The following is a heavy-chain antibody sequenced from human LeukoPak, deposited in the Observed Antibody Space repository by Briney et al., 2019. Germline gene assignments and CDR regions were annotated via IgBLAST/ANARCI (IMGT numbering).Heavy chain of an antibody. Sequence: SETLSLTCAVYGGSFSGYYWSWIRQPPGKGLEWIGEINHSGSTNYNPSLKSRVTISVDTSKNQFSLKLSSVTAADTAVYYCARGRGSGYYYYYGMDAWGQGTTVTVSS. V-gene: IGHV4-34*01. CDR2: INHSGST. CDR1: GGSFSGYY. J-gene: IGHJ6*02. D-gene: IGHD6-19*01. CDR3: ARGRGSGYYYYYGMDA.